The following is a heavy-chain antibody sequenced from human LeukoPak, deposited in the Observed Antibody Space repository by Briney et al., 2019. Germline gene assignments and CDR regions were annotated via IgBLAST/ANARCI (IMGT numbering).Heavy chain of an antibody. CDR1: GGTFSSYA. CDR3: ARDLLVRGVIILTDYYYYGMDV. Sequence: SMKVSCKASGGTFSSYAISWVRQAPGQGLEWMGGIIPIFGTANYAQKFQGRVTITADESTSTAYMELSSLRSEDTAVYYCARDLLVRGVIILTDYYYYGMDVWGQGTTVTVSS. V-gene: IGHV1-69*13. D-gene: IGHD3-10*01. J-gene: IGHJ6*02. CDR2: IIPIFGTA.